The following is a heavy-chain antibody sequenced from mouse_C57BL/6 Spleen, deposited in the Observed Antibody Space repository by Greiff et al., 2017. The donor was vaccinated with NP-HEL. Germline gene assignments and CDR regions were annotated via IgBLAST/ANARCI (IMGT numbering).Heavy chain of an antibody. J-gene: IGHJ3*01. CDR1: GYSFTGYY. Sequence: VQLQQSGPELVKPGASVKISCKASGYSFTGYYMNWVKQSPEKSLEWIGEINPSTGGTTYNQKFKATATLTVDKSSSTAYMQLKSLTSEDSAVYYCASSYDGPFAYWGQGTLVTVSA. D-gene: IGHD2-12*01. V-gene: IGHV1-42*01. CDR3: ASSYDGPFAY. CDR2: INPSTGGT.